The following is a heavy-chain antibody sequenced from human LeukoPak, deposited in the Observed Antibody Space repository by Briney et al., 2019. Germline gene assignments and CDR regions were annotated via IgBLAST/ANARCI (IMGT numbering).Heavy chain of an antibody. CDR3: ARAPMADDYGDYEGLYYFDY. J-gene: IGHJ4*02. D-gene: IGHD4-17*01. CDR1: GFTFSSYW. Sequence: GGSLRLSCAASGFTFSSYWMSWVRQAPGKGLEWVANIKQDGSEKYYVDSVKGRFTISRDNAENSLYLQMNSLRAEDTAVYYCARAPMADDYGDYEGLYYFDYWGQGTLVTVSS. V-gene: IGHV3-7*01. CDR2: IKQDGSEK.